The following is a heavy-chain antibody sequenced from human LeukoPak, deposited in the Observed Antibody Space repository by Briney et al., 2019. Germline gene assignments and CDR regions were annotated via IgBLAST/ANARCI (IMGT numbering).Heavy chain of an antibody. Sequence: ASVKVSCKASGYTFTGYYMHWVRQAPGQGLEWMGWIYPNSGGTNYAQKFQGRVTVTRYTSISTAYMQLRRLRSDDTALYDCATGRGYSYGFDYWGQGTLVTVSS. V-gene: IGHV1-2*02. CDR3: ATGRGYSYGFDY. J-gene: IGHJ4*02. D-gene: IGHD5-18*01. CDR2: IYPNSGGT. CDR1: GYTFTGYY.